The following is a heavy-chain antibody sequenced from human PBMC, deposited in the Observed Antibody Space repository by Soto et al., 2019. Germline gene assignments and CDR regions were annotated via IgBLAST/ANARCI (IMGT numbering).Heavy chain of an antibody. CDR2: ISAYNGNT. CDR3: ARVESSGWFEKWFDP. Sequence: GASVNVSCKASGYTFTSYGISLVRQSPGQGLEWMGWISAYNGNTNYAQKLQGRVTMTTDTSTSTAYMELRSLRSDDTAVYYCARVESSGWFEKWFDPWGHGPLVTTSS. CDR1: GYTFTSYG. J-gene: IGHJ5*02. D-gene: IGHD6-19*01. V-gene: IGHV1-18*01.